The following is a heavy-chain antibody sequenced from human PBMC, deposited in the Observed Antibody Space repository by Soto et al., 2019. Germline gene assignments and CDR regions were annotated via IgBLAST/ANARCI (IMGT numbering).Heavy chain of an antibody. Sequence: SETLSLTCTGSDDSINRSPYYWGWIRQSPGEGLEWIGSIYYVGSSYYNPSLKSRVTMSVDTSKNQFSLKLSSVTAADTAVYYCARGVGYRWGYYFDYWGQGTLVTVS. CDR3: ARGVGYRWGYYFDY. CDR2: IYYVGSS. V-gene: IGHV4-39*01. CDR1: DDSINRSPYY. D-gene: IGHD5-12*01. J-gene: IGHJ4*02.